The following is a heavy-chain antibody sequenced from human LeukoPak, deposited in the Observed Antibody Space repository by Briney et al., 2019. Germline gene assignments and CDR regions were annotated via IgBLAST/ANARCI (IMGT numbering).Heavy chain of an antibody. CDR2: INKLGGAI. V-gene: IGHV3-48*03. CDR3: ARDPRYPHYYYMDV. Sequence: GGSLRLSCAASGFTFGNFEMTWVRQAPGKGLEWVSYINKLGGAIYYADSVKGRFTMSRDNAKNSLYLQMSSLRAEDTAVYYCARDPRYPHYYYMDVWGNGTTVTVSS. J-gene: IGHJ6*03. CDR1: GFTFGNFE. D-gene: IGHD2-2*01.